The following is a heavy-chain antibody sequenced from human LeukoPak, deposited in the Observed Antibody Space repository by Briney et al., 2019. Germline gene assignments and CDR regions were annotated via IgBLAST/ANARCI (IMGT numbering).Heavy chain of an antibody. J-gene: IGHJ4*02. Sequence: GGSLRLSCAASGFTVSSNYMSWVRQAPGKGLEWVSVIYSGGSTYYADSVKGRFTISRDNSKNTLYLQMNSLRAEGTAVYYCARVGSGWYSDYWGQGTLVTVSS. CDR3: ARVGSGWYSDY. V-gene: IGHV3-53*01. CDR2: IYSGGST. D-gene: IGHD6-19*01. CDR1: GFTVSSNY.